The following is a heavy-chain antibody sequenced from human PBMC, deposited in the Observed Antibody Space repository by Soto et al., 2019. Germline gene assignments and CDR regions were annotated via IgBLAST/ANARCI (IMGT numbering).Heavy chain of an antibody. CDR3: ARPLEQWQLGFGMDV. D-gene: IGHD6-19*01. CDR1: GFTLSTYG. Sequence: GGSLRLSCAASGFTLSTYGMHWVRQAPGKGLEWVTVVWYDGSNKYYADSVKGRFTVSRDNSKNTLYLQMNSLRAEDTAVYYCARPLEQWQLGFGMDVWGQGSPVTVSS. J-gene: IGHJ6*01. V-gene: IGHV3-33*01. CDR2: VWYDGSNK.